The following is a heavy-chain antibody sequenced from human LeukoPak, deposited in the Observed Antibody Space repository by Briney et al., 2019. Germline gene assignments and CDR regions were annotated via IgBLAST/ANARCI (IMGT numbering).Heavy chain of an antibody. CDR3: ARDAPGTLTNDY. Sequence: PGGSLRLSCTASGFKFSDYEFNWVRQAPGKGLQWISFIDGAGWTIYYSDSVEGRFTVSRDDAKNSPYLQMNDLRVEDTAIYYCARDAPGTLTNDYWGQGTLVTVSS. V-gene: IGHV3-48*03. D-gene: IGHD1-14*01. CDR1: GFKFSDYE. J-gene: IGHJ4*02. CDR2: IDGAGWTI.